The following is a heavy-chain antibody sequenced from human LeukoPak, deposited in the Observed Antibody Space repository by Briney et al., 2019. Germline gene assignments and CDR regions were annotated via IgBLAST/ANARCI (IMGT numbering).Heavy chain of an antibody. CDR2: VYYTGSS. V-gene: IGHV4-59*01. J-gene: IGHJ4*02. CDR3: ARSGGAGGAV. CDR1: GGSISPYY. D-gene: IGHD3-10*01. Sequence: SETLSLTCTVSGGSISPYYWSWIRQSPGKGLEWIGCVYYTGSSKYSLSLKSRVTISLDTSKNQLSLNLISVTAADTAVYYCARSGGAGGAVWGQGTLVTVSS.